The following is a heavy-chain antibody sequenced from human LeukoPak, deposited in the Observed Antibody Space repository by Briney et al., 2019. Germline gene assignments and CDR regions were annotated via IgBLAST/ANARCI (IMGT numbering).Heavy chain of an antibody. J-gene: IGHJ6*02. D-gene: IGHD5/OR15-5a*01. CDR3: ARLGILRDYYYYAMDV. CDR1: GGSISSSSYY. Sequence: SETLSLTCTVSGGSISSSSYYWGWIRQPPGKGLEWIGSIYYSGRTYYNPSLKSRVTISVDTSKNQFSLKLSSVTAADTAVYYCARLGILRDYYYYAMDVWGQGTTVTVSS. V-gene: IGHV4-39*01. CDR2: IYYSGRT.